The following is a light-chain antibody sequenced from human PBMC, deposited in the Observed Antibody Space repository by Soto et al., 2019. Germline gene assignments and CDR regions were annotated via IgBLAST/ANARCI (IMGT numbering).Light chain of an antibody. CDR3: QHYDASQGT. J-gene: IGKJ1*01. CDR1: QGVTSKY. Sequence: IVLTQSPGTLSLAPGERATLSCRASQGVTSKYFSWYQQKPGQAPRLLIYGASRRATGIPDWFSGSGSGTDFTLSISRLEPEDFALYYCQHYDASQGTFGQGTKVEIK. V-gene: IGKV3-20*01. CDR2: GAS.